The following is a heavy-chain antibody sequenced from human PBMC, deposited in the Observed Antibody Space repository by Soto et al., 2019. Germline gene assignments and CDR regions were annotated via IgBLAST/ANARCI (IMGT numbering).Heavy chain of an antibody. D-gene: IGHD3-9*01. CDR3: TRRGGGYYDIPH. V-gene: IGHV3-73*01. Sequence: VGSLRLSCAASGFTFSGSAMHWVRQASGKGLEWVGRIRSKANSYATAYAASVKGRFTISRDDSKNTAYLQMNSLKTEDTAVYYCTRRGGGYYDIPHWGQGTLVTVSS. J-gene: IGHJ4*02. CDR1: GFTFSGSA. CDR2: IRSKANSYAT.